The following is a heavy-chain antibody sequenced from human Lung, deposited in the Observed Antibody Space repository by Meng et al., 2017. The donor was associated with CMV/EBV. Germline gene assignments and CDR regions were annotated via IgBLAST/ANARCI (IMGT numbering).Heavy chain of an antibody. CDR2: TFYRASWFN. CDR3: AREEEGHWNDPHDAFDS. CDR1: GDSVSSTGAA. J-gene: IGHJ3*01. Sequence: LRLSCAIFGDSVSSTGAAWNWIRQSPSRGLEWLGRTFYRASWFNEYAVSVANRITINPDTSKNQFSLHLNSVTPEDTAVYFCAREEEGHWNDPHDAFDSWGQGTMVTVSS. V-gene: IGHV6-1*01. D-gene: IGHD1-1*01.